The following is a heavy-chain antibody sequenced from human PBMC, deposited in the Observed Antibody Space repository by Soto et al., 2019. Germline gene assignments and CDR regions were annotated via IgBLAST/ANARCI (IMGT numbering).Heavy chain of an antibody. D-gene: IGHD5-12*01. CDR2: ISPVIGTT. J-gene: IGHJ5*02. Sequence: SVKVSCKASGGIFDNYAISWVRQAPGQGLEWLGGISPVIGTTHYAQRFQGRLTITADRSTMTTYMELSGLKSEDTAIYFCARDYSGYDPALNRFDPWGQGTLVTVSS. CDR3: ARDYSGYDPALNRFDP. CDR1: GGIFDNYA. V-gene: IGHV1-69*06.